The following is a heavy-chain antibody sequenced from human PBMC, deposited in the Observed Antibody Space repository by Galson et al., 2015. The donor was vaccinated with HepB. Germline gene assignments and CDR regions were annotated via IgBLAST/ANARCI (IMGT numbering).Heavy chain of an antibody. D-gene: IGHD3-10*01. V-gene: IGHV3-23*01. CDR2: IDGGGSST. Sequence: SLRLSCAASGFTFSSYAMSWVRQAPGKGLEWVSAIDGGGSSTYYADSVKGRFTISRDNSKNTLYLQMNSLRADDTGIYYCAKDTPDRAGSVDYWGQGTLVTVSS. CDR1: GFTFSSYA. J-gene: IGHJ4*02. CDR3: AKDTPDRAGSVDY.